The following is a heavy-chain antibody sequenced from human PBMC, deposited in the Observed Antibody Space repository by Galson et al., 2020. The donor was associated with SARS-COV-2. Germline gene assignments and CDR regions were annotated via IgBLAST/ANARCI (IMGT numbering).Heavy chain of an antibody. CDR2: IYYSGST. CDR3: SREPGVATIYHYYYYYMDV. CDR1: GGSISSGGYY. D-gene: IGHD5-12*01. J-gene: IGHJ6*03. V-gene: IGHV4-31*03. Sequence: SETLSLTCTVSGGSISSGGYYWSWIRQHPGKGLEWIGYIYYSGSTYYNPSLKSRVTISVDTSKNQFFLKLSSVTAADTAVYYCSREPGVATIYHYYYYYMDVWGKGTTVTVSS.